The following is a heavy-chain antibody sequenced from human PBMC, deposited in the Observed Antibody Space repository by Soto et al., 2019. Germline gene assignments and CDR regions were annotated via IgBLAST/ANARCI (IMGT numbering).Heavy chain of an antibody. J-gene: IGHJ6*03. Sequence: GGSLRLSCAASGFTFSSYAMSWVRQAPGKGLEWVSAISGSGGSTYYADSVKGRFTISRDNSKNTLYLQMNSLRAEDTAVYYCAKDWRLSTVTNYYMDVWGKGTTVTVSS. D-gene: IGHD4-17*01. CDR3: AKDWRLSTVTNYYMDV. CDR1: GFTFSSYA. V-gene: IGHV3-23*01. CDR2: ISGSGGST.